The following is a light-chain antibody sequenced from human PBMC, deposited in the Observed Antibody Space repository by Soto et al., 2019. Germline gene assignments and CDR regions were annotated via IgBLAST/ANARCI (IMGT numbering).Light chain of an antibody. Sequence: DIQMTQSPSTLSASVGDRVTITCRASQSISSWLAWYQQKPGKAPKLLIYKASSLESGVPSRFSGSGSGTEFTLTISSLQPDDFATYYCQQYDNLVTFGGGTKVEIK. J-gene: IGKJ4*01. CDR2: KAS. CDR1: QSISSW. V-gene: IGKV1-5*03. CDR3: QQYDNLVT.